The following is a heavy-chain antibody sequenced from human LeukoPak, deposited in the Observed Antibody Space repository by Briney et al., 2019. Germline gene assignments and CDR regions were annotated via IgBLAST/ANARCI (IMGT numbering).Heavy chain of an antibody. Sequence: GGSLRLSCAASGFTFSNYGMHWVRQAPGKGLEWVAVISFDGSNEYYADSVRGRFTISKDNSKNTLYLQMNSLRGEDTAVYYCAKDWVVASFYYYYMDVWGKGTTVTVSS. CDR2: ISFDGSNE. V-gene: IGHV3-30*18. CDR3: AKDWVVASFYYYYMDV. D-gene: IGHD2-15*01. CDR1: GFTFSNYG. J-gene: IGHJ6*03.